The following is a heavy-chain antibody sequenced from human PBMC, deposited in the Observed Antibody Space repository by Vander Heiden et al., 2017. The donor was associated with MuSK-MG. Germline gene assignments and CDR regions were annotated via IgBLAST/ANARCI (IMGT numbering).Heavy chain of an antibody. D-gene: IGHD7-27*01. CDR2: INHSGTT. CDR1: GGSFSGYY. J-gene: IGHJ4*02. V-gene: IGHV4-34*01. Sequence: QVQLQQWGAGLLRPSETLSITCAVYGGSFSGYYWSWIGQPPGKGLEWIGEINHSGTTNYNPSLKSRVTISVDTSKNQFSLKLSSVTAADTAVYYCATRGAVGIRTYYFDYWGQGTLVTVSS. CDR3: ATRGAVGIRTYYFDY.